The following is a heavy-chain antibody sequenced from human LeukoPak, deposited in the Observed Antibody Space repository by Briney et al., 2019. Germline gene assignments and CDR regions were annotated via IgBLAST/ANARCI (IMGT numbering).Heavy chain of an antibody. CDR3: ARGAYYYEG. V-gene: IGHV3-48*01. D-gene: IGHD3-22*01. Sequence: GGSLRLSCAASGFTFSSHSMNWVRQAPGKGLEWVSYISSSSSTIYYADSVKGRFTISRDNAKNSLYLQMNSLRAEDTAVYYCARGAYYYEGWGQGTLVTVSS. CDR1: GFTFSSHS. J-gene: IGHJ4*02. CDR2: ISSSSSTI.